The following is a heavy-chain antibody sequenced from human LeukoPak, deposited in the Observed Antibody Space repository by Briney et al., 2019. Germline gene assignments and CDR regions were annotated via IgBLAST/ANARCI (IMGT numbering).Heavy chain of an antibody. CDR3: ARDLKYYDFWSGYYGPRNYYYYGMDV. CDR1: GYTFSSYA. CDR2: IGSNGGST. D-gene: IGHD3-3*01. V-gene: IGHV3-64*01. J-gene: IGHJ6*02. Sequence: GGSLRLSCAASGYTFSSYAMHWVRQAPGKGLEYVSAIGSNGGSTSYANSVKGRFTISRDNSKNTLYLQMGSLRAEDMAVYYCARDLKYYDFWSGYYGPRNYYYYGMDVWGQGTTVTVSS.